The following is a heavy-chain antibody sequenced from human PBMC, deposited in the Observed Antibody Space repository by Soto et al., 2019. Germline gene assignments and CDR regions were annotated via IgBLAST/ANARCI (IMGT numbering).Heavy chain of an antibody. J-gene: IGHJ4*02. CDR1: GFSLSSTGVG. Sequence: SGPPLVTPTQTLPLSCSFSGFSLSSTGVGVGWIRQPPGTALEWDTLIYWNDDKRYSPSLKSRLTIAKDTSNNQVILTVTNTDPVDTATYYRAHRHDDSGYFDYWGQGALVTVYS. CDR3: AHRHDDSGYFDY. D-gene: IGHD3-22*01. CDR2: IYWNDDK. V-gene: IGHV2-5*01.